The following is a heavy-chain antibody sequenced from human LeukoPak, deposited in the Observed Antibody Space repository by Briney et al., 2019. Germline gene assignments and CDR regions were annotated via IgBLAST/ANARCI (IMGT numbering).Heavy chain of an antibody. CDR3: ARHPLIEYSSSDY. Sequence: PSETLSLTCTVSGGSISSSSYYWGWIRQPPGKGLEWIGSIYYSGSTYYNPSLKSRVTISVDTSKNQFSLKLSSVTVADTAVYYCARHPLIEYSSSDYWGQGTLVTVSS. V-gene: IGHV4-39*01. CDR2: IYYSGST. CDR1: GGSISSSSYY. D-gene: IGHD6-6*01. J-gene: IGHJ4*02.